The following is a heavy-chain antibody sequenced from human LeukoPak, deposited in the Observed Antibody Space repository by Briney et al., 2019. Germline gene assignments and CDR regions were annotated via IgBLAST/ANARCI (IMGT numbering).Heavy chain of an antibody. D-gene: IGHD6-13*01. J-gene: IGHJ4*02. CDR1: GFTFSSYA. CDR2: ISGSGGST. V-gene: IGHV3-23*01. Sequence: GGSLRLSCAASGFTFSSYAMSWVRQAPGKVLEWVSSISGSGGSTYYADSVKGRFTISRDNSKNTLYLQMNSLRAEDTAVYYCAKDRELAAAGDYWGQGTLVTVSS. CDR3: AKDRELAAAGDY.